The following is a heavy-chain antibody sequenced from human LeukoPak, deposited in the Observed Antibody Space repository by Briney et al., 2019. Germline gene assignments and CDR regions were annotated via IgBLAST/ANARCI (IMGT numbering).Heavy chain of an antibody. CDR1: GFTFSSYS. Sequence: GGSLRLSCAASGFTFSSYSMNWARQAPGKGLEWVSSISSSNNDIYYADSVKGRFTISRDNAKNALYLQMNSLRAEDTAVYYCARDAGNSSGRNDFDYWGQGTLVTVSS. J-gene: IGHJ4*02. V-gene: IGHV3-21*01. CDR2: ISSSNNDI. D-gene: IGHD6-19*01. CDR3: ARDAGNSSGRNDFDY.